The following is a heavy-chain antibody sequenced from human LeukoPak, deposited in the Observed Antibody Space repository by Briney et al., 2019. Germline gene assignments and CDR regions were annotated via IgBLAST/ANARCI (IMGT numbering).Heavy chain of an antibody. CDR1: GFTFSSYG. CDR3: AKGRRITPDAFDI. V-gene: IGHV3-23*01. D-gene: IGHD3-10*01. J-gene: IGHJ3*02. Sequence: GGSLRLSCAASGFTFSSYGMNWVRQAPGKGLEWVSGISGGGGSTYYADSVKGRFTISRDNSKNTLYLQMNSLRAEDTAVYYCAKGRRITPDAFDIWGQGTMVTVSS. CDR2: ISGGGGST.